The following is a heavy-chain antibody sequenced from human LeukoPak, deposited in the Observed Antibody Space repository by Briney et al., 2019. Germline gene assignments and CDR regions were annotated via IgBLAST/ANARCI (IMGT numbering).Heavy chain of an antibody. CDR1: GFTFSSYW. CDR3: ARIRYDWSGMDV. J-gene: IGHJ6*02. CDR2: INSDGSSR. V-gene: IGHV3-74*01. D-gene: IGHD1-20*01. Sequence: GGSLRLSCAASGFTFSSYWMHWVRQAPGKGLVWVSRINSDGSSRSYADSVKGRFTISRDNAKNTLYLQMNSLRAEDTAVYYCARIRYDWSGMDVWGQGTTVTVSS.